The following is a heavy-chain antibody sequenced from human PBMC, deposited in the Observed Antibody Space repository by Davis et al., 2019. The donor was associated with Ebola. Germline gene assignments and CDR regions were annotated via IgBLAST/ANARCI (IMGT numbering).Heavy chain of an antibody. CDR3: ARGLPAQRLFDARVYYHMDV. D-gene: IGHD3-9*01. V-gene: IGHV3-21*04. CDR1: GFTSA. J-gene: IGHJ6*03. CDR2: ISTTSSHI. Sequence: RGSLRLSCAASGFTSAMHWVRQTTGKGLEWVSSISTTSSHIYYAYSVKGRFTISRDNAKNSLYLHMNSLRDEDTAIYYCARGLPAQRLFDARVYYHMDVWGQGTTVTVS.